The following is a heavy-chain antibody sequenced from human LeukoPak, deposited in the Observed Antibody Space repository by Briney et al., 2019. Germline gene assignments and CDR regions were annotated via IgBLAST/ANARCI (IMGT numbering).Heavy chain of an antibody. CDR1: GGSISSSRYY. D-gene: IGHD3-10*01. V-gene: IGHV4-39*01. CDR2: ISYSGTT. J-gene: IGHJ4*02. Sequence: PSETLSLTCTVSGGSISSSRYYWGWIRQPPGKGLELIGTISYSGTTYYNPSLKSRVTISVDTSKNQFSLRLSSVTAADTAVYFCARHFASGTYYSPFDYWGQGTLVTVSS. CDR3: ARHFASGTYYSPFDY.